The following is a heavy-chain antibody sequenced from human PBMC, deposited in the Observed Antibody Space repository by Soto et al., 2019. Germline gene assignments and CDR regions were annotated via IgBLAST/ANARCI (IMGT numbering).Heavy chain of an antibody. J-gene: IGHJ4*02. CDR2: VYYTGST. CDR3: ARTGALYGDFDY. Sequence: SETLSLTCNVFGDSISDYYWSWVRQPPGKELEWIGYVYYTGSTNYNPSLKIRVTISVDMSNNQFSLKLSSVTAADTAVYYCARTGALYGDFDYWGQGTLVTV. CDR1: GDSISDYY. V-gene: IGHV4-59*01. D-gene: IGHD4-17*01.